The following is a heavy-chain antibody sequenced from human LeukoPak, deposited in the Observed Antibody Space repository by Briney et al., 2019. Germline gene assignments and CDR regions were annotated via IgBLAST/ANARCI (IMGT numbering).Heavy chain of an antibody. J-gene: IGHJ4*02. Sequence: VASVKVSCKASGYTFTTYSINWVRQAPGQGLEWMGWINTNTGNPTYAQDFTGRFVFSLDTSVSTAYLQISRLKAEDTAIYYCARGQYYFGYWGQGTLVTDSS. V-gene: IGHV7-4-1*02. D-gene: IGHD5-24*01. CDR2: INTNTGNP. CDR1: GYTFTTYS. CDR3: ARGQYYFGY.